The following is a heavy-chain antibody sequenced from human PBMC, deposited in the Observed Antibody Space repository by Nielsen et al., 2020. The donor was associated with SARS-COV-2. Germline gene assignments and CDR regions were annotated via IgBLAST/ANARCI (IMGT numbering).Heavy chain of an antibody. Sequence: ASVKVSCKASGYTFSSYAMNWVRQAPGQGLEWMGWISAYNGNTNYAQKLQGRVTMTTDTSTSTAYMELRSLRSDDTAVYYCAREGWGAFDYWGQGTLVTVSS. CDR3: AREGWGAFDY. D-gene: IGHD6-19*01. CDR2: ISAYNGNT. V-gene: IGHV1-18*01. CDR1: GYTFSSYA. J-gene: IGHJ4*02.